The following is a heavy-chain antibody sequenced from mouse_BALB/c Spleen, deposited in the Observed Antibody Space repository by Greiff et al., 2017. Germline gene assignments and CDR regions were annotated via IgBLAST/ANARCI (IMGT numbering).Heavy chain of an antibody. V-gene: IGHV1-14*01. CDR2: INPYNDGT. D-gene: IGHD2-1*01. Sequence: VQLQQSGPELVKPGDSVKMSCKASGYTFTSYVMHWVKQKPGQGLEWIGYINPYNDGTKYNEKFKGKATLTSDKSSSTAYMELSSLTSEDSAVYYCAREGNYYAMDYWGQGTSVTVSS. J-gene: IGHJ4*01. CDR1: GYTFTSYV. CDR3: AREGNYYAMDY.